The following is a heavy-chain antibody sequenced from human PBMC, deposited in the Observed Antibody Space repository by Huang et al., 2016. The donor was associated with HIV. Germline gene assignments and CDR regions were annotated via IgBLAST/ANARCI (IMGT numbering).Heavy chain of an antibody. CDR1: GYTFTTFG. D-gene: IGHD3-10*01. CDR2: VSPYKGMT. Sequence: QVQLVQSGTEVRKPGASVKVSCKASGYTFTTFGITWVRQAPGQGFEWMGWVSPYKGMTEYEQKLRGRITMTKDTSTTTAYMELRTLTSDDTAVYYCARSYGSGNDFLDFWGQGTLVTVSS. V-gene: IGHV1-18*04. J-gene: IGHJ3*01. CDR3: ARSYGSGNDFLDF.